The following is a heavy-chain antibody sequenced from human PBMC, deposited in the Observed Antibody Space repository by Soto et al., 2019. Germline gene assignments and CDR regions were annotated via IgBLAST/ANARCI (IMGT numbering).Heavy chain of an antibody. V-gene: IGHV3-30*18. CDR3: AKLHDYYDSSGYYSYFDY. CDR2: ISSDGSNK. Sequence: GSLRLSCAASGFTFSSYGMHWVRQAPGKGLEWVAVISSDGSNKYYADSVKGRFTVSRDNSKNTLYLQMNSLRAEDTAVYYCAKLHDYYDSSGYYSYFDYWGQGP. J-gene: IGHJ4*02. CDR1: GFTFSSYG. D-gene: IGHD3-22*01.